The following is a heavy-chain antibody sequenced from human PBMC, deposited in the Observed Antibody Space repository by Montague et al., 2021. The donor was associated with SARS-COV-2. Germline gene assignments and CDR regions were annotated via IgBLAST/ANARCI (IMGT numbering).Heavy chain of an antibody. D-gene: IGHD3-10*01. Sequence: VKPTQTLTLTCTFSGFSLSTSGVGVGWIRQLPGKALEWLALIYWDDDKRYSPSLKSRLTITKDTSKNQVVLTMTNMDPVGTATYYCAHSRITMVRGVINYYGMDVWGQGTTVTVSS. CDR2: IYWDDDK. CDR3: AHSRITMVRGVINYYGMDV. CDR1: GFSLSTSGVG. J-gene: IGHJ6*02. V-gene: IGHV2-5*02.